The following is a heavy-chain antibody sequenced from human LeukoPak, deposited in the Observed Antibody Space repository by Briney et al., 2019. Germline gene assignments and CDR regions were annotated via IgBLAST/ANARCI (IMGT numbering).Heavy chain of an antibody. V-gene: IGHV4-34*01. D-gene: IGHD6-13*01. CDR3: ARGLISSSWRNNWFDP. CDR2: INHSGST. CDR1: GGSFSGYY. Sequence: PSETLSLTCAVYGGSFSGYYWSWIRQPPGKGLEWIGEINHSGSTNYNPSLKSRVTISVDTSKNQFSLKLSSVTAADTAVYYCARGLISSSWRNNWFDPWGQGILVTVSS. J-gene: IGHJ5*02.